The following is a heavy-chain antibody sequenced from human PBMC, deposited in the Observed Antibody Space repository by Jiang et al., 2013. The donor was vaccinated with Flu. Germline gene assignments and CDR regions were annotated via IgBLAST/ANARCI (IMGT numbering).Heavy chain of an antibody. V-gene: IGHV6-1*01. CDR3: ARGSWEYGSGWYYFDY. Sequence: SQTLSLTCAISGDSVSSNSAAWNWIRQSPSRGLEWLGRAYYRSKWYNDYAVSVKSRITINPDTSKNQFSLQLNSVTPEDTAVYYCARGSWEYGSGWYYFDYWGQGTLVTVSS. J-gene: IGHJ4*02. D-gene: IGHD6-19*01. CDR2: AYYRSKWYN. CDR1: GDSVSSNSAA.